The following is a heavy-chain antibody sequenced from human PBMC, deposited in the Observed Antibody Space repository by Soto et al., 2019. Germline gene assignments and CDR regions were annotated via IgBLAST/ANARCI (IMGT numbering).Heavy chain of an antibody. V-gene: IGHV4-4*02. CDR3: TKNSAYALDY. Sequence: PSATLSLTCAVSGGTVSNSNWWSWVRPCPGNGLKWIGEIHHSGGTNYNPYLESRATISVDKSKNEFSLRLNSVTAADTAVYYCTKNSAYALDYWGLGTLVTVSS. CDR1: GGTVSNSNW. CDR2: IHHSGGT. J-gene: IGHJ4*02. D-gene: IGHD5-12*01.